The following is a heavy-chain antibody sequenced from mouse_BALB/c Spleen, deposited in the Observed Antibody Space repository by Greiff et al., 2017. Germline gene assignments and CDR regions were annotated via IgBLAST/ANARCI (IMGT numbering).Heavy chain of an antibody. D-gene: IGHD5-5*01. V-gene: IGHV5-6-5*01. Sequence: EVKLVESGGGLVKPGGSLKLSCAASGFTFSSYAMSWVRQTPEKRLEWVASISSGGSTYYPDSVKGRFTISRDNARNILYLQMSSLRSEDTAMYYCARGVRLPYAMDYWGQGTSVTVSS. CDR2: ISSGGST. CDR3: ARGVRLPYAMDY. J-gene: IGHJ4*01. CDR1: GFTFSSYA.